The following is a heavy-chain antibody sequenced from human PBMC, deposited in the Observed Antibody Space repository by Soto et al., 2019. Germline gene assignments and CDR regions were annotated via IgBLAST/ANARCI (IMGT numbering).Heavy chain of an antibody. D-gene: IGHD6-19*01. CDR3: AREVSPNSRGWYTVLVRWFDP. Sequence: QVQLQESGPGLVKPSQTLSLTCTVSGGSINSGDYYWSWVRQVTGKGLEWIGFISYSGNTHYNPSLESRVTISKDTSKNQFSLRLNSMTAADSAVYYCAREVSPNSRGWYTVLVRWFDPWGQGTLVTVSS. V-gene: IGHV4-31*03. CDR1: GGSINSGDYY. CDR2: ISYSGNT. J-gene: IGHJ5*02.